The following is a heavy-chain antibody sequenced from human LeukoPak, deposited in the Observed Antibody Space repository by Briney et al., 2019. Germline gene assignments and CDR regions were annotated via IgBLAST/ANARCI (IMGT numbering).Heavy chain of an antibody. CDR2: IRYDGSNK. CDR3: AKDPRRRPDCSSTSCYTGSVDY. V-gene: IGHV3-30*02. Sequence: PGGSLRLSCAASGFTFSSYGMHWVRQAPGKGLEWVAFIRYDGSNKYYADSVKGRFTISRDNSKNTLYLQMNSLRAEDTAVYYCAKDPRRRPDCSSTSCYTGSVDYWGQGTLVTVSS. D-gene: IGHD2-2*02. J-gene: IGHJ4*02. CDR1: GFTFSSYG.